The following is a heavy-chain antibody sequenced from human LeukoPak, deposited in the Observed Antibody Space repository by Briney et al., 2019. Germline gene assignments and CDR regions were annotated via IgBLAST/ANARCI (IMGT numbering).Heavy chain of an antibody. CDR1: GFTFSSYS. J-gene: IGHJ4*02. Sequence: GGSLRLFCAASGFTFSSYSMNWVRQAPGKGLEWVSSISSSSSYIYYADSVKGRFTISRDNAKNSLYLQMNSLRAEDTAVYYCARDQSGVFDYWGRGTLVTVSS. D-gene: IGHD1-26*01. CDR3: ARDQSGVFDY. CDR2: ISSSSSYI. V-gene: IGHV3-21*01.